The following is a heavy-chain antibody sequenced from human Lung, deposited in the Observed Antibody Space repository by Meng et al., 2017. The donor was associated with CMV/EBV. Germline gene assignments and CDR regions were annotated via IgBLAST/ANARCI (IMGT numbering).Heavy chain of an antibody. CDR2: IYSGGSST. CDR3: AKVRGYCSSTSCSPLHY. CDR1: GFTFSSYA. V-gene: IGHV3-23*03. D-gene: IGHD2-2*01. Sequence: GESLKISCAASGFTFSSYAMSWVRQAPGKGLEWVSVIYSGGSSTYYADSVKGRFTISRDNSKNTLYLQMNSLRAEDTAVYYCAKVRGYCSSTSCSPLHYWGEGTPVTVSS. J-gene: IGHJ4*02.